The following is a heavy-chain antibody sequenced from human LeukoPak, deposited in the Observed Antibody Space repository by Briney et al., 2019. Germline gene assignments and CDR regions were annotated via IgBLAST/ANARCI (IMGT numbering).Heavy chain of an antibody. CDR3: ARGQGVTPYYYYYGMDV. J-gene: IGHJ6*02. D-gene: IGHD2-21*02. V-gene: IGHV4-34*01. Sequence: SETLSLTCAVYGGSFSGYYWSWIRQPPGKGLEWIGEINHSGSTNYNPSLKSRVTISVDTSKKQFSLKLSSVTAADTAVYYCARGQGVTPYYYYYGMDVWGQGTTVTVSS. CDR2: INHSGST. CDR1: GGSFSGYY.